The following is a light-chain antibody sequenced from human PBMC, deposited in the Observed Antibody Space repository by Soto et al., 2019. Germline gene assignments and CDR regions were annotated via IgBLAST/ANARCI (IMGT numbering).Light chain of an antibody. Sequence: EIVMTQSPATLSVSPGEGVTLSCRASQSVGTNLAWYQQRPGQAPRLLIYDSSTRATGIPARFSGSGSGTEFTLTISSLQSEDFAVYYCQQYNSWPETFGQGTKVEIK. J-gene: IGKJ1*01. CDR3: QQYNSWPET. V-gene: IGKV3-15*01. CDR1: QSVGTN. CDR2: DSS.